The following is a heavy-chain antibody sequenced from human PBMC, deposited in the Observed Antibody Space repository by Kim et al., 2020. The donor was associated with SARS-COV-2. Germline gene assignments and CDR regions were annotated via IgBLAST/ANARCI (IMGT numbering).Heavy chain of an antibody. D-gene: IGHD6-13*01. Sequence: GGSLRLSCAASGFTFSSYSMNWVRQAPGKGLEWVSSISSSSSYIYYADSVKGRFTISRDNAKNSLYLQMNSLRAEDTAVYYCARDKIAAAGSYYGMDVWGQGTTVTVSS. J-gene: IGHJ6*02. CDR1: GFTFSSYS. CDR2: ISSSSSYI. V-gene: IGHV3-21*01. CDR3: ARDKIAAAGSYYGMDV.